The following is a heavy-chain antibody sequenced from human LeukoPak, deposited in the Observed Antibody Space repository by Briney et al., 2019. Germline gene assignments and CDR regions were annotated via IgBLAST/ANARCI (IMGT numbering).Heavy chain of an antibody. Sequence: GGSLRLSCAASGFTFSSYAMSWVRQAPGKGLEWVSAISGSGGSTYYADSVKGRFTISRDNAKNSLYLQMNSLRAEDTAVYYCAREWIQLWFDYWGQGTLVTVSS. J-gene: IGHJ4*02. D-gene: IGHD5-18*01. CDR2: ISGSGGST. V-gene: IGHV3-23*01. CDR3: AREWIQLWFDY. CDR1: GFTFSSYA.